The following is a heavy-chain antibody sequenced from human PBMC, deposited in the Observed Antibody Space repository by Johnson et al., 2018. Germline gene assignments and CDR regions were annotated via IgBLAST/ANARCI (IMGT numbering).Heavy chain of an antibody. CDR3: ARASGSGRYYGMDV. CDR1: GFTFSSYW. Sequence: VQLQESGGGLVQPGGSLRLSCAASGFTFSSYWMHWVRQAPGKGLVWVSRINSDGSSTSYADSVKGRFTISRDNAKNTLYRQMNSLRAEDTAVYYCARASGSGRYYGMDVWGQGTTVTVSS. J-gene: IGHJ6*02. D-gene: IGHD6-19*01. CDR2: INSDGSST. V-gene: IGHV3-74*01.